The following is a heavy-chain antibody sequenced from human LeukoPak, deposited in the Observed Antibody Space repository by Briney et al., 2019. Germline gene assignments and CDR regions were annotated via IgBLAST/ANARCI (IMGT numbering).Heavy chain of an antibody. V-gene: IGHV4-39*01. CDR1: GCSISSSSYY. Sequence: PSETLSLTCTVSGCSISSSSYYWGWLRQPPGKGLEWIGSIYYSGRTYYDPSLKSRVTISVDTSKNQFSLKLSSVTAADTAVYYCARPATPGVFYYYMDVWGKGTTVTVSS. CDR3: ARPATPGVFYYYMDV. J-gene: IGHJ6*03. CDR2: IYYSGRT. D-gene: IGHD6-13*01.